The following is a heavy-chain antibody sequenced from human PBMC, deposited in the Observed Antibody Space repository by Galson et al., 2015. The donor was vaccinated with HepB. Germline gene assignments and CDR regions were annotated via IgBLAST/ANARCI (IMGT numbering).Heavy chain of an antibody. J-gene: IGHJ6*02. CDR1: GYTFTSYD. Sequence: SVKVSCKASGYTFTSYDMHWVRQAPGQGLEWMGIINPSGGSTSYAHKLQGRVTMTRDTSTSTVYMELNSLRSEDTAVYYCAKGFYYYYGMDVWGQGTTVTVSS. V-gene: IGHV1-46*04. CDR3: AKGFYYYYGMDV. CDR2: INPSGGST.